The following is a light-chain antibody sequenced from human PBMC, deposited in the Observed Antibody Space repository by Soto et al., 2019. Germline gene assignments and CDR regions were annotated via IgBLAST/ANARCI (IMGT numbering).Light chain of an antibody. CDR3: LQYSSYPGT. V-gene: IGKV1-17*01. CDR1: QDVRDD. Sequence: DSQMTQSASSLSASVVARVRISCRTRQDVRDDLGWYQQTPGKAHERLIYEAATLHRGDPSRFSGSGSGIEFTLTISSLQPEDFATYYCLQYSSYPGTCVQGTNVEIK. CDR2: EAA. J-gene: IGKJ1*01.